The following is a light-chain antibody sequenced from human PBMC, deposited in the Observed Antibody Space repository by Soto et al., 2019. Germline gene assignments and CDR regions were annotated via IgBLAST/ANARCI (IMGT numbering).Light chain of an antibody. CDR2: DDS. CDR1: SIGSKS. V-gene: IGLV3-21*02. Sequence: SYELTQPPSVSVAPGQTARITCGGNSIGSKSVHWYQQKPGQVPVVVVYDDSDRPSGIPERFSGSNSGNTATLTISRVEAGDEADYYCQLWDSSSDHPVFGGGTKLIVL. J-gene: IGLJ2*01. CDR3: QLWDSSSDHPV.